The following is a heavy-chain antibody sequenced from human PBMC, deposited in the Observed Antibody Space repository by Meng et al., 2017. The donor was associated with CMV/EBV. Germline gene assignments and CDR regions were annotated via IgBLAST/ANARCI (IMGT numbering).Heavy chain of an antibody. V-gene: IGHV1-69*05. CDR2: VIPIFGTA. D-gene: IGHD6-19*01. CDR3: ARERPGWTNYYYGLDV. Sequence: SVKVSCKASGGTFSSYAISWVRQAPGQGLEWMGGVIPIFGTANYAQRFQGRATITTDESTSTAYMELSSLRSEDTAVYYCARERPGWTNYYYGLDVWGQGTTVTVSS. CDR1: GGTFSSYA. J-gene: IGHJ6*02.